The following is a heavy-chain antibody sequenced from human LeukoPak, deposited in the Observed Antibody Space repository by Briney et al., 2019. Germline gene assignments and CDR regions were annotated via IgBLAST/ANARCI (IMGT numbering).Heavy chain of an antibody. Sequence: ASVTVSFTASGYTFSAYYIFWLRQAPGQGLDLMGWINPNNGATNYLQKFHGRVTMTRDTSITTVHMELRSLRSDDTAVYYCARVPSYCGPTCSTGYFDNWGRGTLVTVSS. J-gene: IGHJ4*02. CDR2: INPNNGAT. CDR1: GYTFSAYY. CDR3: ARVPSYCGPTCSTGYFDN. V-gene: IGHV1-2*02. D-gene: IGHD2-21*01.